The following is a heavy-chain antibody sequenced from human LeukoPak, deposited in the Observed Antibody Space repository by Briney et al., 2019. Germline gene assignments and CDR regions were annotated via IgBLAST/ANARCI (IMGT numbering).Heavy chain of an antibody. V-gene: IGHV3-48*01. J-gene: IGHJ4*02. D-gene: IGHD2-2*01. Sequence: TGGSLRLSCAASGLTFSTYSMNWVRQAPGKGLEWVSYIGRSSSPIYYADSVKGRFTISRDNAKNSLYLQMNGLRAEDTAVYYCARGPSSQFRTDYWGQGTLVTVSS. CDR2: IGRSSSPI. CDR1: GLTFSTYS. CDR3: ARGPSSQFRTDY.